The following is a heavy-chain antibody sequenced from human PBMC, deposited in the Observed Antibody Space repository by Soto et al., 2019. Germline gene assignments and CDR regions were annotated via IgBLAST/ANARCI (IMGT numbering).Heavy chain of an antibody. CDR2: IKSRSDGGTA. J-gene: IGHJ4*02. CDR1: GFSFTNAW. D-gene: IGHD4-17*01. Sequence: EVQLVEYGGDVVKPGGALRLSCAAYGFSFTNAWMTWVRQAPGKGLERVGRIKSRSDGGTADYDVPVQGRFTISRDDSKNIRYLQMNSLKTEDTGVYYCATEIGSCHRGHYFDFWGQGTLVTVSS. CDR3: ATEIGSCHRGHYFDF. V-gene: IGHV3-15*07.